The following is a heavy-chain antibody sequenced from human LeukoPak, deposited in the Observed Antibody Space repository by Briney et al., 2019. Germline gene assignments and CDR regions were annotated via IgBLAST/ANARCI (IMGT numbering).Heavy chain of an antibody. CDR2: IRYDGSNK. Sequence: GGSLRLSCAASGFTFSSYGMHWVRQAPGKGLEWAAFIRYDGSNKYYADSVEGRFTISRDNSKNTLYLQMNSLRAEDTAVYYCAKDGSSYYDILTGYYPLDYWGQGTLVTVSS. D-gene: IGHD3-9*01. J-gene: IGHJ4*02. CDR1: GFTFSSYG. V-gene: IGHV3-30*02. CDR3: AKDGSSYYDILTGYYPLDY.